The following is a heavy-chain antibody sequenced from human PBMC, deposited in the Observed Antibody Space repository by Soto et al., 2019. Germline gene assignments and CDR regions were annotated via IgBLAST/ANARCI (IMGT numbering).Heavy chain of an antibody. D-gene: IGHD3-3*01. CDR1: GGTFSSYA. CDR3: ARSLGSYDFGDYYYGMDV. J-gene: IGHJ6*02. Sequence: SVKVSCKASGGTFSSYAISWVRQAPGQGLEWMGGIIPIFGTANYAQKFQGRVTITADESTSTAYMELSSLRSEDTAVYYCARSLGSYDFGDYYYGMDVWGQGTTVTVSS. V-gene: IGHV1-69*13. CDR2: IIPIFGTA.